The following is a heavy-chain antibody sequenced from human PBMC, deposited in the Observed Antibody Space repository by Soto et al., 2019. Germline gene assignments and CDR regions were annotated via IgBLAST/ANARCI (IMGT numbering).Heavy chain of an antibody. CDR3: VRRYGPSFGY. J-gene: IGHJ4*02. CDR2: IYYSGST. V-gene: IGHV4-59*01. Sequence: SETLSLTCTVSGGSISRYYSSLIRQPPGQGLEWSGYIYYSGSTNYNPSLKTRVPISVDTSKNHFSLNLTPVTPADQAVYHCVRRYGPSFGYWGQGTLVTVS. D-gene: IGHD4-17*01. CDR1: GGSISRYY.